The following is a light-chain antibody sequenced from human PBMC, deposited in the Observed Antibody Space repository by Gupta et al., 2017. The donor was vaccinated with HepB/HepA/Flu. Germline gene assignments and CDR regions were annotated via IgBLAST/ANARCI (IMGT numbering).Light chain of an antibody. CDR3: QSYDSSLSGSRI. CDR2: GNS. V-gene: IGLV1-40*01. J-gene: IGLJ2*01. Sequence: QSVLTQPPSVSGAPGQRVTISCTGSSSNIGAGYDVHWYQQVPGTAPTILIFGNSNRPSGVPDRFSGSKSGTSASLAITGLQAEDEADYYCQSYDSSLSGSRIFGGGTKLTVL. CDR1: SSNIGAGYD.